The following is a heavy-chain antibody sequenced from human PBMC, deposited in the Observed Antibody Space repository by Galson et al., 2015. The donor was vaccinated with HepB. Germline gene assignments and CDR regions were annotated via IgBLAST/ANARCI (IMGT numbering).Heavy chain of an antibody. J-gene: IGHJ4*02. CDR3: VKGTYSGSYGVSYFDY. V-gene: IGHV3-64D*06. CDR1: GFTFNNYA. D-gene: IGHD1-26*01. CDR2: ISNNGGST. Sequence: SLRLSCAASGFTFNNYAMHWVRQAPGKGLEYVSGISNNGGSTYYADSVKGRFTFSRENSKNTVYLQMSSLRAEDTAVYYCVKGTYSGSYGVSYFDYWGQGTLVTVSS.